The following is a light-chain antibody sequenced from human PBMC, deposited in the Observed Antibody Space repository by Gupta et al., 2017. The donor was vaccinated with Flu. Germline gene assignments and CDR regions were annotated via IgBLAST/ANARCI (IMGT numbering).Light chain of an antibody. Sequence: ITNSCTGTSSDVGGYNNVSWYQQHPGKAPKLMMDDDSDRPSGVPKRFSGSKSGNTASLSISGLQAEDEADYYCQSYKSRKTLWVFGTGTKLTVL. CDR3: QSYKSRKTLWV. CDR2: DDS. CDR1: SSDVGGYNN. V-gene: IGLV2-14*03. J-gene: IGLJ3*02.